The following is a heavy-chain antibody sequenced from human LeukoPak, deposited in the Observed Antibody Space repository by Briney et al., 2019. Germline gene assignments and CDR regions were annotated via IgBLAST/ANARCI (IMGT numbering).Heavy chain of an antibody. V-gene: IGHV1-18*01. CDR2: INAYNTNT. CDR1: GYTFTSYG. J-gene: IGHJ1*01. D-gene: IGHD6-13*01. CDR3: AIPPYSSSWYEYFQH. Sequence: GASVKVSCKASGYTFTSYGISWVRQAPGQGLEWMGWINAYNTNTNYAQKLQGRVTMTADTSTTTAYMELRSLRSDDTAVYYCAIPPYSSSWYEYFQHWGQGTLVTVSS.